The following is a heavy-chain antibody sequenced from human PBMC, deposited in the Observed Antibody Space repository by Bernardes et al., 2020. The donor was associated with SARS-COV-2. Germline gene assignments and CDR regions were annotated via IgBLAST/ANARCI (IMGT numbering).Heavy chain of an antibody. Sequence: ASVKVSCKASGYTFTGYFIHWVRQAPGQRPDWMGWINPNTGGTNYVQKFQGRVTMTRDTSITTAYMELSRLGSDDTAIYYCARTRTTISTTGIPVDYWGQGTLVTVSS. J-gene: IGHJ4*02. D-gene: IGHD2-21*02. CDR1: GYTFTGYF. V-gene: IGHV1-2*02. CDR3: ARTRTTISTTGIPVDY. CDR2: INPNTGGT.